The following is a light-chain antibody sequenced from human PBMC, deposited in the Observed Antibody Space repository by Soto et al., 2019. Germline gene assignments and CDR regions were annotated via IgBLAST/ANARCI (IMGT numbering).Light chain of an antibody. Sequence: EIVLTQSPATLSLSPGERASLFCRASQSVNSYLGWYQQKPGQAPRLLIYDASYRATGIPARFRGSGSGTDFIPTISSLEPEDFAVYYCQQRSDWPLTFGQGTKVEVK. V-gene: IGKV3-11*01. CDR3: QQRSDWPLT. CDR2: DAS. J-gene: IGKJ1*01. CDR1: QSVNSY.